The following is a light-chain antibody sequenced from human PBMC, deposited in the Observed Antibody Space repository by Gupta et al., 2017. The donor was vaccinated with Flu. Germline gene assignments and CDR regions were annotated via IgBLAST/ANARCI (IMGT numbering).Light chain of an antibody. CDR2: KAS. V-gene: IGKV1-5*03. CDR3: QQYNSYSRT. J-gene: IGKJ1*01. Sequence: DIQMTHSPSTLSASVGDRVTITCRASQSISSWLAWYQQKPGKAPKLLSYKASSLESGVPSRFSGSGSGTEFTLTISSLQPDDFATYYCQQYNSYSRTFGQGTKVEIK. CDR1: QSISSW.